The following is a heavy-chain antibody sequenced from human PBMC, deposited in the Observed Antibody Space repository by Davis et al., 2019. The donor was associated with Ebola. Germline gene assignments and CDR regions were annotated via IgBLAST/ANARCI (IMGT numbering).Heavy chain of an antibody. D-gene: IGHD3-10*01. CDR1: GFTFSNYG. J-gene: IGHJ4*02. CDR2: ISSDGTNK. V-gene: IGHV3-30-3*01. CDR3: ARDRYGERFFDY. Sequence: SLKISCAASGFTFSNYGLHWVRQAPGKGLEWVAVISSDGTNKYYADSVKGRCTISRDNFKNTLYLQMNSLRAEDTAVYFCARDRYGERFFDYWGQGTLVTVSS.